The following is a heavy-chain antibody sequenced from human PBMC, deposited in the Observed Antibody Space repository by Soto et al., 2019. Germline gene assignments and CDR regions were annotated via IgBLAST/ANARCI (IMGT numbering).Heavy chain of an antibody. CDR1: GFTFSSYG. V-gene: IGHV3-33*01. J-gene: IGHJ4*02. CDR3: ARGSYYYDSSGLFDY. Sequence: QVQLVESGGGVVQPGRSLRLSCAASGFTFSSYGMHWVRQAPGKGLEWVAVIWYDGSNKYYADSAKGRFTISRDNSKNTLYLQMNSLRAEDTAVYYCARGSYYYDSSGLFDYWGQGTLVTVSS. D-gene: IGHD3-22*01. CDR2: IWYDGSNK.